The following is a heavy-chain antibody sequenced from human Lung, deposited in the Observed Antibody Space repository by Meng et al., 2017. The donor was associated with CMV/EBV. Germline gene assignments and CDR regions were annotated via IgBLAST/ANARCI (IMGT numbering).Heavy chain of an antibody. CDR3: AKDLGRELFPDD. V-gene: IGHV3-30*18. Sequence: SCGGSGFYFRSYGMHWVRQAPGKGLEWLAVISYDGNDKYYVDSVKGRFTISRDNSKNTLYLQMNNLRPEDTAVYYCAKDLGRELFPDDWGQGTLVTVSS. J-gene: IGHJ4*02. CDR1: GFYFRSYG. D-gene: IGHD1-26*01. CDR2: ISYDGNDK.